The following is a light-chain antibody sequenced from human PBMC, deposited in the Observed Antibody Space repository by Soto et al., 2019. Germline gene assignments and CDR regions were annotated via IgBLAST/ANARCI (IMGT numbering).Light chain of an antibody. CDR3: QQSYTTPRT. Sequence: DIQMTQSPSSLSASIGDSVTITCRASQTIIGYLNWYQQKPGKAPRLLINAASNLQSGVPSRFRGSGSETDFTLTSTSLQPEDFATDYCQQSYTTPRTFGQGTKVE. J-gene: IGKJ1*01. CDR2: AAS. CDR1: QTIIGY. V-gene: IGKV1-39*01.